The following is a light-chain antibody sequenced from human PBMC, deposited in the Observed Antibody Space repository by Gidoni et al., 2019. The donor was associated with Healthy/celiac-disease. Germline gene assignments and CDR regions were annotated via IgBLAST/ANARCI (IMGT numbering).Light chain of an antibody. CDR2: GAS. V-gene: IGKV3-20*01. CDR3: QQYGSSPRYT. Sequence: IVLTQSPGTLSLSPGERPTLSCRASQSVSSSYLAWYQQKPGQAPRLLIYGASSRATGIPDRFSGSGSWTDFTLTISRLEPEDVAVYYCQQYGSSPRYTFGQXTKLEIK. CDR1: QSVSSSY. J-gene: IGKJ2*01.